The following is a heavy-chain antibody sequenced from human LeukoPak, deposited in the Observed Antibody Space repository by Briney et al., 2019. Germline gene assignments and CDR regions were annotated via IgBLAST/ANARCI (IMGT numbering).Heavy chain of an antibody. J-gene: IGHJ4*02. Sequence: GGSLRLSCAASGFTFSSYSMNWVRQAPGKGREWVSSISSSSSYIYYADSVKGRFTISRDNAKNSLYLQMNSLRAEDTAVYYCARDAPAVGYCSSTSCYPDYWGQGTLVTVSS. V-gene: IGHV3-21*01. D-gene: IGHD2-2*01. CDR3: ARDAPAVGYCSSTSCYPDY. CDR1: GFTFSSYS. CDR2: ISSSSSYI.